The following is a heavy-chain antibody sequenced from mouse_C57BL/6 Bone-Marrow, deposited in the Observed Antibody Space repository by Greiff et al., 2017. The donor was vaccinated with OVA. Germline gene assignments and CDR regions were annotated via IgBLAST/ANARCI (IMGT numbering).Heavy chain of an antibody. V-gene: IGHV1-82*01. CDR1: GYAFSSSW. D-gene: IGHD1-1*01. CDR3: ARSGYYGSRGGYFDV. Sequence: QVQLKESGPELVKPGASVKISCKASGYAFSSSWMNWVKQRPGKGLEWIGRIYPGDGDTNYNGKFKGKATLTADKSSSTAYMQLSSLTSEDSAVYVCARSGYYGSRGGYFDVWGTGTTVTVSS. J-gene: IGHJ1*03. CDR2: IYPGDGDT.